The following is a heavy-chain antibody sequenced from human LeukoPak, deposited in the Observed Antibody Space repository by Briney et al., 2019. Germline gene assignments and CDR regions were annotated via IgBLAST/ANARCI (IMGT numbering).Heavy chain of an antibody. CDR1: GFTFSIYA. CDR3: AKDLSWGYFDY. V-gene: IGHV3-23*01. Sequence: GGSLRLSCAASGFTFSIYAMNWVRQAPGKGLEWVSVISKSGASTHYADSVTGRFTISRDNSKNTLYLQMNSLRAEDTAVYYCAKDLSWGYFDYWGQGTLVTVSS. J-gene: IGHJ4*02. D-gene: IGHD7-27*01. CDR2: ISKSGAST.